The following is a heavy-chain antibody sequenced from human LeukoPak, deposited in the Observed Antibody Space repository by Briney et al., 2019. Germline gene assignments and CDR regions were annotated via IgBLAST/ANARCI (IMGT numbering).Heavy chain of an antibody. D-gene: IGHD2-21*02. Sequence: GGSLRLSCAASGFTFSSYAMSWVRQAPGKGLEWVSAISGSGGSTYYADSVKGRFTISRDNPKNTLFLQMNGLRAEDTAVYYCAKDPYCGGDCYPNFDYWGQGTLVTVSS. CDR3: AKDPYCGGDCYPNFDY. CDR1: GFTFSSYA. CDR2: ISGSGGST. V-gene: IGHV3-23*01. J-gene: IGHJ4*02.